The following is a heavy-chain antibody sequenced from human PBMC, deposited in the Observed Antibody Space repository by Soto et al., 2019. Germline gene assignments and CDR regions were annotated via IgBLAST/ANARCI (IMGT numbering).Heavy chain of an antibody. D-gene: IGHD6-19*01. CDR1: GYTFTSYG. CDR2: ISAYNGNK. Sequence: ASVKVSCKASGYTFTSYGISWVRQAPGQGLEWMGWISAYNGNKKYAQKLQGRVTMTTDTSTSTAYMELRSLRSDDTAVYYCASRTSGWYFDYWGQGTLVTVSS. CDR3: ASRTSGWYFDY. V-gene: IGHV1-18*01. J-gene: IGHJ4*02.